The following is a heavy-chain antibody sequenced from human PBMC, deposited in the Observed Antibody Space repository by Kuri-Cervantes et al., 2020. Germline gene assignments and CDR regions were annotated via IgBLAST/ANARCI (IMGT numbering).Heavy chain of an antibody. CDR2: ISGSGGST. J-gene: IGHJ4*02. V-gene: IGHV3-23*01. CDR1: GFSISSCS. Sequence: GGSLRLSCAASGFSISSCSLSWVRRAPGKGLEWVSAISGSGGSTYYADSVKGRFTISRDNSKNTLYLQMFRLRAEDTARYYCAKDTYSGSSYFDSWGQGALVTVSS. CDR3: AKDTYSGSSYFDS. D-gene: IGHD5-12*01.